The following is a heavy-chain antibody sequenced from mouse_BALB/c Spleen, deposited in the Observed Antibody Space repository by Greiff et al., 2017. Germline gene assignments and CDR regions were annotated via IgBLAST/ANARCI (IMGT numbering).Heavy chain of an antibody. CDR2: IDPYNGGT. V-gene: IGHV1S135*01. CDR1: GYSFTDYN. Sequence: EVKLVESGPGLVKPGASVKVSCKASGYSFTDYNIYWVNQSHGKSLEWIGYIDPYNGGTSYNQKFKGKATLTVDKSSSTAFMHLNSLTSEDSAVYYCARVGLGLPQDYYYAMDYWGQGTSVTVSS. J-gene: IGHJ4*01. D-gene: IGHD3-1*01. CDR3: ARVGLGLPQDYYYAMDY.